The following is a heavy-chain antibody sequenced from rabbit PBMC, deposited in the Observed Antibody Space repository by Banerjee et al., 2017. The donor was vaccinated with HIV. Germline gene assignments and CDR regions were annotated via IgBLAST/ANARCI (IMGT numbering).Heavy chain of an antibody. D-gene: IGHD4-1*01. V-gene: IGHV1S47*01. CDR3: ARSLGWGAGNL. Sequence: QEQLEESGGRLVQPGGSLTLSCKASGFDFNSYYISWVRQAPGKGLEWIGWIITDDSAYYASWVNGRFTISSDNAQNTVDLQMNSLTAADTATYFCARSLGWGAGNLWGPGTLVTVS. J-gene: IGHJ4*01. CDR1: GFDFNSYY. CDR2: IITDDSA.